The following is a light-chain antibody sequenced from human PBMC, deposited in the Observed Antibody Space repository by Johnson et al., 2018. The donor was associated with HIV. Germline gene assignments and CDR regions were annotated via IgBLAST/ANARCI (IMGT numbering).Light chain of an antibody. J-gene: IGLJ1*01. CDR1: SSNIGNNY. Sequence: QSVLTQPPSVSAAPGQKVTISCSGCSSNIGNNYVSWYQQLPGTAPKLLIYENNKRPSGIPDRFSGSKSGTSATLGITGLQTGDEADYYCGTWDSSLSAGPFYVFGTGTKVTVL. CDR3: GTWDSSLSAGPFYV. CDR2: ENN. V-gene: IGLV1-51*02.